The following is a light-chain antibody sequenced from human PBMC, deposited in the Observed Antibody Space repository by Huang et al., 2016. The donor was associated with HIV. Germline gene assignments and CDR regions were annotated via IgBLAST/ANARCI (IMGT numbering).Light chain of an antibody. CDR1: QSVSSY. Sequence: EIVLTQSPATLSLSPGERATLSCRASQSVSSYVAWYQQKPGQAPRLLIYDASNRATGIPARCSGSGSGTDFTLTISSLEPEDFAVYYCQQRSNWPPATFGQGTRLEIK. J-gene: IGKJ5*01. CDR2: DAS. CDR3: QQRSNWPPAT. V-gene: IGKV3-11*01.